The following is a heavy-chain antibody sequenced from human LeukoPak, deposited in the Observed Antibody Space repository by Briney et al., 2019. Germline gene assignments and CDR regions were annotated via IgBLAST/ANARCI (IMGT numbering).Heavy chain of an antibody. J-gene: IGHJ4*02. CDR1: GXSIXSXX. Sequence: SETLSLTCTVSGXSIXSXXXXXXXXPPXXXXEWIGYVYNSGSTNYNPSLKSRVTISIDTSKSQFSLKLRYVTAADTAVYYCARETPHFDYWGQGTLVTVSS. CDR2: VYNSGST. V-gene: IGHV4-59*01. CDR3: ARETPHFDY.